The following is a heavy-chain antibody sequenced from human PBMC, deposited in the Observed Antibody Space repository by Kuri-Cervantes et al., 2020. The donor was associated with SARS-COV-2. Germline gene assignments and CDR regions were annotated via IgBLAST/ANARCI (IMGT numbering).Heavy chain of an antibody. CDR2: IIPILGIA. V-gene: IGHV1-69*10. CDR1: GGTFSSYA. CDR3: ARVLLWFGESRYYYGMDV. J-gene: IGHJ6*02. D-gene: IGHD3-10*01. Sequence: SVKVSCKASGGTFSSYAISWVRQAPGQGLEWMGGIIPILGIANYAQKFQGRVTITADKSTSTAYMELSSLSSEDTAVYYCARVLLWFGESRYYYGMDVWGQGTTVTVSS.